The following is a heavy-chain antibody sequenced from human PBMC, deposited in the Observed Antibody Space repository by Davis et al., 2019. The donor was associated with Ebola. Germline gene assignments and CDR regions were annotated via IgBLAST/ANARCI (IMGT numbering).Heavy chain of an antibody. D-gene: IGHD6-19*01. V-gene: IGHV3-23*01. CDR3: AKEAGIAVTGRGYYFEL. J-gene: IGHJ4*02. Sequence: GESLKISCAVSGFTFSSYAMSWVRQAPGKGLEWVSTLSGSGGSTYYADSVKGRFTISRDNSKNSLYVQMNNLRAEDTAVYYCAKEAGIAVTGRGYYFELWGRGTRVTVSS. CDR2: LSGSGGST. CDR1: GFTFSSYA.